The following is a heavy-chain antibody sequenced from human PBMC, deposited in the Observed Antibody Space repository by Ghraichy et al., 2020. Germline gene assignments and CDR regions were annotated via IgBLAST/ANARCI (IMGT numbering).Heavy chain of an antibody. CDR1: GFTFSEYY. CDR2: SSNSGSRI. V-gene: IGHV3-11*01. D-gene: IGHD3-10*01. Sequence: GGSLRLSCAASGFTFSEYYVSWIRQAPGKGLEWVSYSSNSGSRIYYADSVKGRFTVSRDNAKNSLSLQMNSLRAEDTAVYYCARILLWFGAYYFDYWGQGTLVTVSS. CDR3: ARILLWFGAYYFDY. J-gene: IGHJ4*02.